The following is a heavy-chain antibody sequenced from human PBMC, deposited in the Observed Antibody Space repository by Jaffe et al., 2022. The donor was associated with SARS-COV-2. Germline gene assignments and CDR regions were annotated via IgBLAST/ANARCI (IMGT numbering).Heavy chain of an antibody. V-gene: IGHV3-23*01. CDR2: ISGNGAIT. J-gene: IGHJ2*01. CDR1: GFTFSSYA. CDR3: AKTAISWYFDV. D-gene: IGHD2-21*02. Sequence: EVQLLESGGGLVQPGGSLRLSCAASGFTFSSYAMEWVRQAPGKGLEWVSSISGNGAITYYADFVKGRFTISRDNSKNTLSLQMNSLRAEDTAVYFCAKTAISWYFDVWGRGTLVTVSS.